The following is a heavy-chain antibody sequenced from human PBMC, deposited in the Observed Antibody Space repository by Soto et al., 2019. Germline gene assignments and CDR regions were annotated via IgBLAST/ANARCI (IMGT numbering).Heavy chain of an antibody. CDR1: GFTFSSYA. D-gene: IGHD5-18*01. Sequence: GGSLRLSCAASGFTFSSYAMHWVRQAPGKGLEWVAVISYDGSNKYYADSVKGRFTISRDNSKITLSLQMNSLRGEDTAVYYCARDREQLWLPTRYYYYYGLDVWGQGTTVTAP. J-gene: IGHJ6*02. CDR3: ARDREQLWLPTRYYYYYGLDV. V-gene: IGHV3-30-3*01. CDR2: ISYDGSNK.